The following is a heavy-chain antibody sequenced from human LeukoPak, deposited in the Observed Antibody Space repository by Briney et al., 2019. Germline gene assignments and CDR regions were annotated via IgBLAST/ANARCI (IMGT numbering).Heavy chain of an antibody. V-gene: IGHV4-59*01. CDR3: ARASPGAIFYYGMDV. J-gene: IGHJ6*02. D-gene: IGHD3-9*01. CDR2: TYNSGST. Sequence: SETLSHTCTVSGGSIRSSYWSWIRQPPGKGLEWIGCTYNSGSTKYNPSLKSRVTISEDTSKNQFSLKLSSVTAADTAVYYCARASPGAIFYYGMDVWGQGTTVTVSS. CDR1: GGSIRSSY.